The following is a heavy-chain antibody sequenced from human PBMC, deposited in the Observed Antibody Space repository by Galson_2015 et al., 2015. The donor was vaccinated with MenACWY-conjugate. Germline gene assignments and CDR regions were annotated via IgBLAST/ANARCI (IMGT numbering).Heavy chain of an antibody. CDR3: AKAHSSGYYYYYGMDV. CDR2: ISGSGGST. Sequence: SLRLSCAASGFTFSSYAMSWVRQAPGKGLEWVSAISGSGGSTYYADSVKGRFTISRDNSKNTLYLQMNSLRAEDTAVYYCAKAHSSGYYYYYGMDVWGQGTTVTVSS. J-gene: IGHJ6*02. V-gene: IGHV3-23*01. CDR1: GFTFSSYA. D-gene: IGHD3-22*01.